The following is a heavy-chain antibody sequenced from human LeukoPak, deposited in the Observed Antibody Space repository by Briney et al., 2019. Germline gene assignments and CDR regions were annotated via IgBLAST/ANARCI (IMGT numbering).Heavy chain of an antibody. J-gene: IGHJ4*02. Sequence: PGGSLRLSCAASGFTFSSYSMNWVRQAPGKGLEWVSSISSSSSYIYYADSVKGRFTISRDNAKNSLYLQMNGLRAEDTAVYYCARDRSLDFDWLLEYYFDYWGQGTLVTVSS. CDR3: ARDRSLDFDWLLEYYFDY. CDR2: ISSSSSYI. V-gene: IGHV3-21*01. CDR1: GFTFSSYS. D-gene: IGHD3-9*01.